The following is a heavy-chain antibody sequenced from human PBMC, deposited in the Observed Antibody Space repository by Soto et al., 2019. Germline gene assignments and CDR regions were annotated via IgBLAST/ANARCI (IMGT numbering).Heavy chain of an antibody. V-gene: IGHV4-4*07. D-gene: IGHD3-10*01. CDR1: GGSISSYC. Sequence: PSETLSLTCTVSGGSISSYCWTWIRQPSGKGLEWIGGIYTSGSTNYNPSRKSRVTMSVDTSKNQFSLKLSSVTAADTSVYYCARDLKFGQADYWGQGAQVTVSS. J-gene: IGHJ4*02. CDR3: ARDLKFGQADY. CDR2: IYTSGST.